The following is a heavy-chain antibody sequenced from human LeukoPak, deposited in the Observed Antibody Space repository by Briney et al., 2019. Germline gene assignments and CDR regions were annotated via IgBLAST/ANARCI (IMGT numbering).Heavy chain of an antibody. CDR3: AREGREIRDIDARYFGY. J-gene: IGHJ4*02. V-gene: IGHV4-34*01. D-gene: IGHD2-15*01. CDR2: INHSGST. CDR1: GGSFSGYY. Sequence: PSETLSLTCAVYGGSFSGYYWSWIRQPPGKGLEWIGEINHSGSTNYNPSLKSRVTISVDTSKNQFSLKLSSVTAADTAVYYCAREGREIRDIDARYFGYWGQGTLVTVSS.